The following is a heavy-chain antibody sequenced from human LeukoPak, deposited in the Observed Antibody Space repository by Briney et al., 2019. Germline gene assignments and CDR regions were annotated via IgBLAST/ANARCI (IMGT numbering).Heavy chain of an antibody. Sequence: SETLSLTCTVSGDSISSGGYYWGWIRQPPGKGLEWIGTFYYSGSTYYNPSFESRVTISVDTSKNQFSLKLNSVTAADTAVYYCARRGPGGDSSGYYYFDYWGPGTLVAVSS. J-gene: IGHJ4*02. V-gene: IGHV4-39*01. D-gene: IGHD3-22*01. CDR1: GDSISSGGYY. CDR3: ARRGPGGDSSGYYYFDY. CDR2: FYYSGST.